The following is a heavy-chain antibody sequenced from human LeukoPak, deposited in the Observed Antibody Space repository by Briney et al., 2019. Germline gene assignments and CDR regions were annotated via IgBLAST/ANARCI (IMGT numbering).Heavy chain of an antibody. CDR2: MNPNSGNT. D-gene: IGHD1-7*01. Sequence: ASVKVSCKASGGTFSSYAISWVRQATGQGLEWMGWMNPNSGNTGYARKFQGRVTMTRNTSISTAYMELSSLRSEDTAVYYCARGHQTGTTFDYWGQGTLVTASS. V-gene: IGHV1-8*02. J-gene: IGHJ4*02. CDR3: ARGHQTGTTFDY. CDR1: GGTFSSYA.